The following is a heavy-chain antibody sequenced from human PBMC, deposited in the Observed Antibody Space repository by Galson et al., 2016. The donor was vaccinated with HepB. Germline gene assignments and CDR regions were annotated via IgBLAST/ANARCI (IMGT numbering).Heavy chain of an antibody. CDR1: GFNFRSYG. D-gene: IGHD3-16*01. Sequence: SLRLSCAASGFNFRSYGMSWVRQAPGKGLQWVSTINDDATRTHYADSVRGRFTISRDSYKNTLYLQMNRLRDNETALYYCIKDLQYDVHFFWGQGILVTVSS. CDR2: INDDATRT. CDR3: IKDLQYDVHFF. V-gene: IGHV3-23*01. J-gene: IGHJ4*02.